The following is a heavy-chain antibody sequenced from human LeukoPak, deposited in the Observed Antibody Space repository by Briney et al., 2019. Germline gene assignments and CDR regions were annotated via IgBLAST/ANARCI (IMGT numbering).Heavy chain of an antibody. CDR3: ARYHCSSTSCYTWNWFDP. D-gene: IGHD2-2*02. J-gene: IGHJ5*02. V-gene: IGHV3-7*01. CDR1: GFSFRMYA. Sequence: GGSLRLSCVGSGFSFRMYAMSWVRQAPGKGLEWVANIKQDGSEKYYVDSVKGRFTISRDNAKNSLYLQMNSLRAEDTAVYYCARYHCSSTSCYTWNWFDPWGQGTLVTVSS. CDR2: IKQDGSEK.